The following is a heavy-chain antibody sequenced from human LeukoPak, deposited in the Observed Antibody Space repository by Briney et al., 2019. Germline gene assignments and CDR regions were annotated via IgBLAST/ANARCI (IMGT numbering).Heavy chain of an antibody. CDR1: GGYISNYY. D-gene: IGHD2/OR15-2a*01. J-gene: IGHJ4*02. V-gene: IGHV4-59*08. CDR2: IFYIAST. Sequence: PSETLSLTCTVSGGYISNYYWSWIRQPPGKGLEWIGYIFYIASTNYNPSLKSRVTISVDRSKSQFSLRLSSVTAADTAVYYCARRDPSTTYLDYWGQGTLVTVSS. CDR3: ARRDPSTTYLDY.